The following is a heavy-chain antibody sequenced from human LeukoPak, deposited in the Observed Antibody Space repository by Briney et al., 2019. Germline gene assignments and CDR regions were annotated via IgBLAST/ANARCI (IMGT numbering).Heavy chain of an antibody. V-gene: IGHV3-23*01. Sequence: GGSLRLSCAASGFTFSSYAMSWVRQAPGKGLEWVSVISGSGGSTYYADSVKGRFTISRDNSKNTLYLQMNSLRAEDTAVYYCAKADFKWEFRGYYFDYWGQGTLVTVSS. CDR1: GFTFSSYA. CDR3: AKADFKWEFRGYYFDY. J-gene: IGHJ4*02. CDR2: ISGSGGST. D-gene: IGHD1-26*01.